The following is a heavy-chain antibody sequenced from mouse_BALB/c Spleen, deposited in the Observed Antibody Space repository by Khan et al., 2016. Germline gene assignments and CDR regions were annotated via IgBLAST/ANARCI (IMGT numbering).Heavy chain of an antibody. D-gene: IGHD2-4*01. CDR1: GYSITSDYA. CDR3: ASESSMITTRYYADY. Sequence: EVQLQESGPGLVKPSQSLSLTCTVTGYSITSDYAWNWIRQFPGNKLEWMGYISYSGSTSYNPSLKSRISITRDTSKNQFFLQLNSVTTEDTATYYCASESSMITTRYYADYWGRGTTLTVSS. J-gene: IGHJ2*01. V-gene: IGHV3-2*02. CDR2: ISYSGST.